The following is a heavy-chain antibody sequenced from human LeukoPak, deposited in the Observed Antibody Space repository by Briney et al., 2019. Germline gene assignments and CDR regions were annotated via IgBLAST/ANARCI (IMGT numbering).Heavy chain of an antibody. CDR2: LYTSGST. Sequence: NPSETLSLTCTVSGRSISSGSYYWSWIRQPAGKGLEWIGHLYTSGSTYYNPSLNSRITISVDTSKNQFSLRLSSVTAADTAVYYCARDGGYRRGYFDYWGQGTLVTVSP. CDR1: GRSISSGSYY. D-gene: IGHD6-25*01. J-gene: IGHJ4*02. CDR3: ARDGGYRRGYFDY. V-gene: IGHV4-61*09.